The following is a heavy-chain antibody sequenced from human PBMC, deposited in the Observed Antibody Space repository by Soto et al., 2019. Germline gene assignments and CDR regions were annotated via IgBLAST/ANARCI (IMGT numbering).Heavy chain of an antibody. V-gene: IGHV1-18*01. Sequence: QVQLVQSGAEVKKPGASVKVSCKASGYTFTSYGISWVRQAPGQGLEWMGWISAYNGNTNDAQKLQGRVTMTTDTSMSTAYMELRSLRSDDTAVYYCARTKSPYSGSPGYESRYFDYWGQGTLVTVSS. CDR2: ISAYNGNT. CDR3: ARTKSPYSGSPGYESRYFDY. D-gene: IGHD6-6*01. CDR1: GYTFTSYG. J-gene: IGHJ4*02.